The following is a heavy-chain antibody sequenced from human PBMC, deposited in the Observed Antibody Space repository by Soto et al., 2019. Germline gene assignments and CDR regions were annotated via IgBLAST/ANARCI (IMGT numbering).Heavy chain of an antibody. CDR3: ARHYDAYSGSYPFDY. CDR1: GASITSYY. J-gene: IGHJ4*02. CDR2: ISYSGYT. D-gene: IGHD1-26*01. Sequence: SETLSLTCTVSGASITSYYWSWIRQPPGKGLEWIGYISYSGYTNYNPSLKGRVTISFDTSKNQFSLKLSSATAADTAVYYCARHYDAYSGSYPFDYWGQGILVTVSS. V-gene: IGHV4-59*08.